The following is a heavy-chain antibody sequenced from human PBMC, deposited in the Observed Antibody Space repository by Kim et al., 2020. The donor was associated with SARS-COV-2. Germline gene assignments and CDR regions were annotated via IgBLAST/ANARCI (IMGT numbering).Heavy chain of an antibody. CDR3: AKEMAGGSNYYDSSGYLGINYYYGMDV. CDR2: ISWNSGSI. CDR1: GFTFDDYA. J-gene: IGHJ6*02. Sequence: GGSLRLSCAASGFTFDDYAMHWVRQAPGKGLEWVSGISWNSGSIGYADSVKGRFTISRDNAKNSLYLQMNSLRAEDTALYYCAKEMAGGSNYYDSSGYLGINYYYGMDVWGQGTTVTVSS. D-gene: IGHD3-22*01. V-gene: IGHV3-9*01.